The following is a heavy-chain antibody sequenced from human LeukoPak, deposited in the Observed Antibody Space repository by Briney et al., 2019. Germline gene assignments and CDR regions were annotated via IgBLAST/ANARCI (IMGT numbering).Heavy chain of an antibody. V-gene: IGHV4-59*08. CDR1: GGSINSYY. Sequence: NPSETLSPTCTVSGGSINSYYWSWIRQPPGKGLEWIGYIYYSGSTNYNPSLKSRVTISVDTSKNQFSLKLSSVTAADTAVYYCATLRYCGGGSCFPKYFQHWGQGTLVTVSS. D-gene: IGHD2-15*01. J-gene: IGHJ1*01. CDR2: IYYSGST. CDR3: ATLRYCGGGSCFPKYFQH.